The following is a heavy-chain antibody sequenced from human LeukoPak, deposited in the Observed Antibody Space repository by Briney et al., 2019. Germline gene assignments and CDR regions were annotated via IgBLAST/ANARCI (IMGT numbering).Heavy chain of an antibody. D-gene: IGHD3-10*01. CDR2: IYPGDSDT. V-gene: IGHV5-51*01. J-gene: IGHJ4*02. CDR3: ARRHRNVLLWFGESESFDY. CDR1: GYSFTSYW. Sequence: GESLKISCKGSGYSFTSYWIGWVLQMPGKGLEWMGIIYPGDSDTRYSPSFQGQVTISADKSISTAYLQWSSLKASDTAMYYCARRHRNVLLWFGESESFDYWGQGTLVTVSS.